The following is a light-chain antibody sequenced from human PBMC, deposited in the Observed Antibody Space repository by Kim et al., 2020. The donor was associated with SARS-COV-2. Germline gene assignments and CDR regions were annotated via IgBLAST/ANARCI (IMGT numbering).Light chain of an antibody. J-gene: IGKJ1*01. CDR1: QSVSSSY. Sequence: EIVLTQSPGTLSLSPGERATLSCRASQSVSSSYLAWYQQKPGQAPRHLIYGASSRATGIPDRFSGSGSGTDFTLTISRLEPEDFAVYYWQQYGSSRTFGQGTKVDIK. CDR3: QQYGSSRT. V-gene: IGKV3-20*01. CDR2: GAS.